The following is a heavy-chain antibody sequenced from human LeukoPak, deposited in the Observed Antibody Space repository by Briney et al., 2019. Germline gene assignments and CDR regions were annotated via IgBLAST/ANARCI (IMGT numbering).Heavy chain of an antibody. J-gene: IGHJ4*02. V-gene: IGHV3-30-3*01. D-gene: IGHD6-19*01. CDR1: GFTFSSYA. CDR2: ISYDGSNK. Sequence: PGGSLRLSCAASGFTFSSYAMHWVRQAPGKGLEWVAVISYDGSNKYYADSVKGRFTISRDNSKNTLYLQMNSLRAEDTAVYYCARRAGSGLNFDYWGQGTLVTVSS. CDR3: ARRAGSGLNFDY.